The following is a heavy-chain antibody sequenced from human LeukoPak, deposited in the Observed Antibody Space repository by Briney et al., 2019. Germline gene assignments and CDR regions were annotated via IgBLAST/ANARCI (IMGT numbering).Heavy chain of an antibody. V-gene: IGHV4-39*06. CDR1: GGSISTSSYY. D-gene: IGHD6-19*01. CDR3: GRLVVAGTWADY. Sequence: SETLSLTCTVSGGSISTSSYYWGWIRQPPGKGLEWIGSISYSGSTYYNPSLMSRVTISEDTSKNQFTMKLSAVTAADPALYYLGRLVVAGTWADYWGQGTLVTVSS. CDR2: ISYSGST. J-gene: IGHJ4*02.